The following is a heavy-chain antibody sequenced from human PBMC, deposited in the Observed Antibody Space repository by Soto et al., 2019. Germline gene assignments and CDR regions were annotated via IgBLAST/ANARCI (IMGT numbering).Heavy chain of an antibody. D-gene: IGHD3-16*02. CDR3: AKQSFDYLWGTYRYYFDS. CDR1: GFPFSSYA. CDR2: ISGSGGTT. V-gene: IGHV3-23*01. J-gene: IGHJ4*02. Sequence: GGSLRISCAASGFPFSSYAINWVRQAPGKGLEWVSAISGSGGTTYYADSVKGRFTISRDNSKNTLFLQMSSLRADDTAVYYCAKQSFDYLWGTYRYYFDSWGPGTLVTVSS.